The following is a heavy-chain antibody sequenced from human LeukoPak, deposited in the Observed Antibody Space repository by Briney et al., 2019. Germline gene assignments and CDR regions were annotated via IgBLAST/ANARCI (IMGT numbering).Heavy chain of an antibody. CDR3: ARVSIAARLRRSDFDY. CDR2: INDSGST. CDR1: GGSFSGYY. J-gene: IGHJ4*02. D-gene: IGHD6-6*01. V-gene: IGHV4-34*01. Sequence: SETLSLTCAVYGGSFSGYYWSWIRQPPGKGLEWIGEINDSGSTNYNPSLKRRVTISVDTSKNQFSLKLSSVTAADTAVYYCARVSIAARLRRSDFDYWGQGTLVTVSS.